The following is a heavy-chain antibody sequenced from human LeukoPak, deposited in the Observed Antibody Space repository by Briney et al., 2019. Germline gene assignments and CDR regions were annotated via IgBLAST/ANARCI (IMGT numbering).Heavy chain of an antibody. J-gene: IGHJ3*02. CDR1: GGSFSGYY. V-gene: IGHV4-34*01. CDR2: IYHSGST. D-gene: IGHD3-3*01. CDR3: ARELRGAFNI. Sequence: PSETLSLTCAVYGGSFSGYYWSWVRQPPGKGLEWIGSIYHSGSTYYNPSLKSRVTISVDTSKNQFSLKLSSVTAADTAVYYCARELRGAFNIWGQGTMVTVSS.